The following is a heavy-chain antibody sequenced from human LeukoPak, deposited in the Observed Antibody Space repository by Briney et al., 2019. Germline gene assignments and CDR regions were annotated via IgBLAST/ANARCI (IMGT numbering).Heavy chain of an antibody. CDR2: ITATSSST. V-gene: IGHV3-23*01. CDR1: GFTFSSYG. Sequence: GGSLRLSCAASGFTFSSYGMSWVRQPPGKGLEWVSAITATSSSTYDADSVQGRFTISRDNSKNTLYLQMNSLRPEDTAIYYCTRERGLIAPSGVDLWGQGTLVTVSS. CDR3: TRERGLIAPSGVDL. J-gene: IGHJ5*02. D-gene: IGHD6-13*01.